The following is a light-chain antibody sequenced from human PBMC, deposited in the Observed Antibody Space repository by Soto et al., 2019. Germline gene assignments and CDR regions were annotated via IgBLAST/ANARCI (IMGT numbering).Light chain of an antibody. Sequence: QSALTQPASVSGSPGQSITISCTGTSSDVGGYNYVSWYQQHPGKAPKLMIYEVSNRPSGVSNRFSGSKSGNTASLTISGLQAEDEADYYRSSYTSSSSVVVFGGGTKLTVL. J-gene: IGLJ2*01. CDR3: SSYTSSSSVVV. V-gene: IGLV2-14*01. CDR2: EVS. CDR1: SSDVGGYNY.